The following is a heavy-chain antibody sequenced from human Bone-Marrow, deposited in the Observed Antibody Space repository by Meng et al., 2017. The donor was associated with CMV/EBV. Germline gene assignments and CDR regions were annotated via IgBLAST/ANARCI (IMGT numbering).Heavy chain of an antibody. D-gene: IGHD3-22*01. CDR1: GGSISSSSYY. Sequence: GSLRLSCTVSGGSISSSSYYWGWIRQPPGKGLEWIGSIYYSGSTYYNPSLKSRVTISVDTSKNQFSLKLSSVTAADTAVYYCARHSGYYDSSGYFDYWGQGTLVTVSS. CDR3: ARHSGYYDSSGYFDY. CDR2: IYYSGST. J-gene: IGHJ4*02. V-gene: IGHV4-39*01.